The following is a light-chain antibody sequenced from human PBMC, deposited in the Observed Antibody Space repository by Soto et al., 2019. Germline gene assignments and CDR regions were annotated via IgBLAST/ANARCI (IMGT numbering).Light chain of an antibody. CDR3: AAWDDSLNGPGMV. Sequence: QAVVTQPPSASGTPGQRVTISCSGSSSNIGSNTVNWYQHLPGTAPKLLIYNNNQRPSGVPDRFSGSKSGTSASLAVSGLQSEDEGDYFCAAWDDSLNGPGMVFGGGTKVTVL. CDR2: NNN. CDR1: SSNIGSNT. J-gene: IGLJ3*02. V-gene: IGLV1-44*01.